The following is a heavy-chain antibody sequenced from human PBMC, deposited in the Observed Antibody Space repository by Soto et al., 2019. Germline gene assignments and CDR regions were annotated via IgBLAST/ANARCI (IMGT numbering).Heavy chain of an antibody. J-gene: IGHJ4*02. Sequence: PGGSLRLSCAASGFTFSSYAMSWVRQAPGKGLEWVSAISGSGGSTYYADSVKGRFTISRDNSKNTLYLQMNSLRAEDTAVYYCAKGGDYDFWSAYDYWGQGTLVTVSS. CDR1: GFTFSSYA. D-gene: IGHD3-3*01. CDR2: ISGSGGST. V-gene: IGHV3-23*01. CDR3: AKGGDYDFWSAYDY.